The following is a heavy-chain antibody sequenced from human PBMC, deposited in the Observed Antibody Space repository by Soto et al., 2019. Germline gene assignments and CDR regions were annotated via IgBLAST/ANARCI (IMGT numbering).Heavy chain of an antibody. J-gene: IGHJ1*01. CDR2: ISYDGSNK. D-gene: IGHD3-22*01. CDR1: GFTFSSYA. Sequence: AGGSLRLSFAASGFTFSSYAMHWVRQAPGKGLEWVAVISYDGSNKYYADSVKGRFTISRDNSKNTLYLQMNSLRAEDTAVYYCARDPTPKYYYDSSGPLRKWGQGTLVTGSS. V-gene: IGHV3-30-3*01. CDR3: ARDPTPKYYYDSSGPLRK.